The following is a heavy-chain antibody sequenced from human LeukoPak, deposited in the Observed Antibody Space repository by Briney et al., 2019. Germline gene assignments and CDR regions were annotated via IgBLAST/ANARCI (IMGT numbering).Heavy chain of an antibody. J-gene: IGHJ4*02. Sequence: ASVTVSCMASGYTFTAYYMHWVRQAPGQGLEGMGWIYTNTGDTKYAQKFQGRVTITRDTSTGTAYMELSSLISDDTAVYYCASEDFCAGGSCYLQRVASWGPGTLVTVSS. CDR3: ASEDFCAGGSCYLQRVAS. D-gene: IGHD2-15*01. V-gene: IGHV1-2*02. CDR2: IYTNTGDT. CDR1: GYTFTAYY.